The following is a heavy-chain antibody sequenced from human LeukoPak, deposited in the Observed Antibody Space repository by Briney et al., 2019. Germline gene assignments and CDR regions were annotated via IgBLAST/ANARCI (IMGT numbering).Heavy chain of an antibody. CDR3: AKHYYGSGSYADY. V-gene: IGHV3-23*01. Sequence: ESGGSLRLSCAASGFTFSSYGMHWVRQAPGKGLEWVSAISGSGGSTYYADSVKGRFTISRDNSKNTLYLQMNSLRAEDTAVYYCAKHYYGSGSYADYWGQGTLVTVSS. J-gene: IGHJ4*02. D-gene: IGHD3-10*01. CDR2: ISGSGGST. CDR1: GFTFSSYG.